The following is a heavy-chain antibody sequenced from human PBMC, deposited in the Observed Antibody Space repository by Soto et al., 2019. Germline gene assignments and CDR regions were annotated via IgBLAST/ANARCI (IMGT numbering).Heavy chain of an antibody. Sequence: QVQLQQWGAGLLKPSETLSLTCAVYGGSLSGYYWSWIRQPPGKGLEWIGEINHSGNTNYNPSLKSRVTISVDTSKNQLFLNLSSVTAAATAIYYCARHHVRGRTIAGAAEFWGQGTLVTVSS. V-gene: IGHV4-34*01. CDR2: INHSGNT. CDR1: GGSLSGYY. J-gene: IGHJ4*02. D-gene: IGHD1-26*01. CDR3: ARHHVRGRTIAGAAEF.